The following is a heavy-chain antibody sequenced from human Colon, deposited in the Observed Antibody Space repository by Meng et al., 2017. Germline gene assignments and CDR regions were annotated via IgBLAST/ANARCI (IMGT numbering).Heavy chain of an antibody. CDR1: GVCVSSYGYQ. D-gene: IGHD1-26*01. J-gene: IGHJ4*02. CDR3: ARDHMGSLDY. CDR2: AST. V-gene: IGHV4-61*08. Sequence: QWLRAEWGPGLVRPSPTLSLICSVSGVCVSSYGYQWMWIRQPPGKGLEWIGYASTNYNPSLKSRVTISVDTSKNQFSLRLTSVTAADTAVYYCARDHMGSLDYWGQGILVTVSS.